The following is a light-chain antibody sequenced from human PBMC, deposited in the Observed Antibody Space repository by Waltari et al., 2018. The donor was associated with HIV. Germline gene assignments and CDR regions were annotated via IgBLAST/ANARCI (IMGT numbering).Light chain of an antibody. J-gene: IGLJ2*01. CDR3: AAWNDKMNNSVVSGGSVL. V-gene: IGLV1-44*01. Sequence: QSVLTPPPSASGTPGQTVLIACSGGGSNLGHTFVSWYQSFPGAAPKLLIHSDDQRPSGVSDRFSGSKFATTASLVISALQPDDEADYYCAAWNDKMNNSVVSGGSVLFGGGTKLTVL. CDR2: SDD. CDR1: GSNLGHTF.